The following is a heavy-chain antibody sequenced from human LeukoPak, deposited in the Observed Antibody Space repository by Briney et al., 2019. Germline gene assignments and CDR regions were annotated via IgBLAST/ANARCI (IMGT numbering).Heavy chain of an antibody. V-gene: IGHV3-7*03. D-gene: IGHD3-22*01. CDR2: IKQDGSEK. CDR1: GFTFSSYW. J-gene: IGHJ4*02. Sequence: PGGSLRLSCAASGFTFSSYWMSWVRQAPGKGLEWVANIKQDGSEKYYVDSVKGRFTISRDNAKISLYLQMNSLRAEDTAVYYCAGGGGMWRDWVSGYQVGFDYWGQGTLVTVSS. CDR3: AGGGGMWRDWVSGYQVGFDY.